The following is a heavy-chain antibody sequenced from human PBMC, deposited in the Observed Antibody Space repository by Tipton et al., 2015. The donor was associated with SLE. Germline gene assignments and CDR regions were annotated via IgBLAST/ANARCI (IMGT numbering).Heavy chain of an antibody. D-gene: IGHD3-3*01. CDR3: ARGTPFMEWERNWFDP. J-gene: IGHJ5*01. CDR2: IFRSGST. Sequence: PGLVKPSGTLSLTCAVSGGSISSSNWWIWVRQAPGKGLEWIGEIFRSGSTNYNPSLASRVTISIDKSKNQLSLTLNSVTTADTAMYYCARGTPFMEWERNWFDPWGQGTLVTVSS. CDR1: GGSISSSNW. V-gene: IGHV4-4*02.